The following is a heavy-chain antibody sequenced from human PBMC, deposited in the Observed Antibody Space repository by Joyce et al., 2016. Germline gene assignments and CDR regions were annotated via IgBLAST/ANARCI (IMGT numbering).Heavy chain of an antibody. CDR3: ARNRGWFKYDT. D-gene: IGHD2/OR15-2a*01. CDR2: INPDGSEK. Sequence: EVQLVESGGGFVPPGGSLRFSCAASGFTFSADWMDWVRQTPGKGREGVANINPDGSEKYYVASVKGRFTISRDNAKNTLDLQMNSLRVEDTAVYFCARNRGWFKYDTWGQGTKVTVSS. CDR1: GFTFSADW. V-gene: IGHV3-7*04. J-gene: IGHJ3*02.